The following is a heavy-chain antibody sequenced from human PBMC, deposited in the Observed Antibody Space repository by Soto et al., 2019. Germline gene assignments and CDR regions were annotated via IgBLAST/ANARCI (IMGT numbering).Heavy chain of an antibody. Sequence: GGSLRLSCAASGFTFSSYGMHWVRQAPGKGLEWVAVIWYDGSNKYYADSVKGRFTISRDNSKNTLYLQMNSLRAEDTAVYYCARDVGLGYGMDVWGQGTTVTVSS. D-gene: IGHD6-19*01. CDR3: ARDVGLGYGMDV. CDR1: GFTFSSYG. J-gene: IGHJ6*02. CDR2: IWYDGSNK. V-gene: IGHV3-33*01.